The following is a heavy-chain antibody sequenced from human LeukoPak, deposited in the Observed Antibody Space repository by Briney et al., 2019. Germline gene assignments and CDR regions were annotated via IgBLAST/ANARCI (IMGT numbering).Heavy chain of an antibody. Sequence: SETLSLSCAVSGGSISSGGFSWSWIRQPPGKGLRWIGYIYHSGTTYYSPSLKSRVTMSVDRSKNQFSLRLSSVTAADTAVYYCARIDCSGGSCYPLYFDYWGQGTLVTVSS. CDR1: GGSISSGGFS. CDR3: ARIDCSGGSCYPLYFDY. J-gene: IGHJ4*02. D-gene: IGHD2-15*01. V-gene: IGHV4-30-2*01. CDR2: IYHSGTT.